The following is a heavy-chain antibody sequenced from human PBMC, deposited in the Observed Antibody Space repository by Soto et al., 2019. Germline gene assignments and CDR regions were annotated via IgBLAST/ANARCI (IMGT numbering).Heavy chain of an antibody. CDR2: AHHSGRT. CDR3: ARSEATGLDY. V-gene: IGHV4-4*02. J-gene: IGHJ4*02. Sequence: WWNWVRQSPGKGPEWIGEAHHSGRTNYNPSLKSRVTISVDKSKNHFSLKLSSVTAADTAVYYCARSEATGLDYWGQGTLVTVSS. CDR1: W. D-gene: IGHD1-26*01.